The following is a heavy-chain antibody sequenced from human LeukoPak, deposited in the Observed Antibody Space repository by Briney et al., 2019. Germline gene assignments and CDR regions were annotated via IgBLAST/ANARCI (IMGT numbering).Heavy chain of an antibody. D-gene: IGHD3-10*02. Sequence: GGSLRLSCAASGFTFSSYSMNWVRQAPGKGLEWVSSISSSSNYIYYANSVKGRFTISRDNAKNSLYLQMNSLRAEDTAVYYCAELGITMIGGVWGKGTTVTISS. CDR3: AELGITMIGGV. CDR2: ISSSSNYI. J-gene: IGHJ6*04. CDR1: GFTFSSYS. V-gene: IGHV3-21*01.